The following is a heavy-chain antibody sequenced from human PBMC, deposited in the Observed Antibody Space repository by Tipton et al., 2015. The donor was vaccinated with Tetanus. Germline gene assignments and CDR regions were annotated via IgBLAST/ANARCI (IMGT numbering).Heavy chain of an antibody. D-gene: IGHD3-10*01. CDR1: GGSMSNNY. CDR2: IFHSGST. V-gene: IGHV4-59*12. CDR3: VRGRGSGAQSFGFEH. Sequence: TLSLTCTVSGGSMSNNYWSWIRQPPGKGLEWIAYIFHSGSTNYSPSLKSRVTMSMDTSKKQFSLKLNSVTVADTALYFCVRGRGSGAQSFGFEHWGRGTQVTVSS. J-gene: IGHJ4*02.